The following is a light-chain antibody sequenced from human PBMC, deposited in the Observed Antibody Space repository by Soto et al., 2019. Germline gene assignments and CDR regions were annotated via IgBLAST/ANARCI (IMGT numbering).Light chain of an antibody. CDR3: SSYAGSSNV. J-gene: IGLJ1*01. CDR2: EVN. CDR1: SSDVGGYNY. V-gene: IGLV2-8*01. Sequence: SALTQPPSASGSPGRSVSSSCTGTSSDVGGYNYVSWYQHHAGKAPKLMIYEVNKRPSGVPDRFSGSKSGNTASLTVSGLQAEDEADYYCSSYAGSSNVFGTGTKVTVL.